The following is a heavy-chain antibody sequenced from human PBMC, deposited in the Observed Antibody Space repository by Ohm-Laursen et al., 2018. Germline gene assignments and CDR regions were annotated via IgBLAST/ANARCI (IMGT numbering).Heavy chain of an antibody. CDR1: GFTFSSYG. J-gene: IGHJ4*02. V-gene: IGHV3-33*01. D-gene: IGHD6-19*01. CDR3: ARASSSIAVAGLDY. Sequence: SLRLSCAASGFTFSSYGMHWVRQAPGKGLEWVAVIWYDGSKYYADSVKGRFTISRDNYKNTLYLQMNSLRAEDTAVYYCARASSSIAVAGLDYWGQGTLVTVSS. CDR2: IWYDGSK.